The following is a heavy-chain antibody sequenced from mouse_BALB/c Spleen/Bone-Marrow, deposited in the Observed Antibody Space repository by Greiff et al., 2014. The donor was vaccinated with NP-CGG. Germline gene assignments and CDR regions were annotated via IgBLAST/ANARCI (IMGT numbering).Heavy chain of an antibody. V-gene: IGHV1S56*01. J-gene: IGHJ3*01. CDR3: ARSGDSSGYGFAY. Sequence: VQLQQSGPELVKPGALVKISCKASGYTSTSYDINWVKQRPGQGLEWIGWIYPGDGSTKYNEEFKGKATLTADKSSSTVYMQLSSLTSENSAVYFCARSGDSSGYGFAYWGQGTLVTVSA. CDR2: IYPGDGST. D-gene: IGHD3-2*01. CDR1: GYTSTSYD.